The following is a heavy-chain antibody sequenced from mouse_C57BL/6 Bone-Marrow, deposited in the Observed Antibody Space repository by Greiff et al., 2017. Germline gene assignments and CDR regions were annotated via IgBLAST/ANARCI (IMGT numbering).Heavy chain of an antibody. CDR1: GYTFTNYW. CDR2: IYPGGGYT. D-gene: IGHD2-3*01. CDR3: AREVDGYHY. J-gene: IGHJ2*01. V-gene: IGHV1-63*01. Sequence: QVQLKESGAELVRPGTSVKMSCKASGYTFTNYWIGWAKQRPGHGLEWIGDIYPGGGYTNYNEKFKGKATLTADKSSSTAYMQFSSLPSEDSAIYYCAREVDGYHYWGQGTTLTVSS.